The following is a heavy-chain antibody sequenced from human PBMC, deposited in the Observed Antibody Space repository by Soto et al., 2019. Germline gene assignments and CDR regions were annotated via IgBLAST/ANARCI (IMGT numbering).Heavy chain of an antibody. CDR3: ARDRYCSGVTCYGDWDYYYGMDV. D-gene: IGHD2-15*01. CDR1: GFTFTKYG. CDR2: IWYDGSNK. V-gene: IGHV3-33*01. Sequence: QVQLVESGGGVVQPGRSLRLSCAASGFTFTKYGMHWVRQAPGKGLEWVAVIWYDGSNKYYVDSVKGRFTISRDNSKNTLYLQMNDLRAEDTAVYYCARDRYCSGVTCYGDWDYYYGMDVWGQGTTVTVSS. J-gene: IGHJ6*02.